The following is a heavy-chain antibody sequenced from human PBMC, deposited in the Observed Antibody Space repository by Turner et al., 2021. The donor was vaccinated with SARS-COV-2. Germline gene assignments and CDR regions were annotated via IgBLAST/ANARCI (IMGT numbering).Heavy chain of an antibody. CDR3: ARLMDTAMVYYGTDV. CDR2: SYYSGSA. J-gene: IGHJ6*02. Sequence: QLQLQESGPGLVKPSETLSLTCTVSGGSISSSSYYWGWIRQPPGKGLEWIGNSYYSGSAYYNPSLKSRVTISVDPSKNQFSLKLTSVTAADTAVYYCARLMDTAMVYYGTDVWGQGTTVTVSS. V-gene: IGHV4-39*01. CDR1: GGSISSSSYY. D-gene: IGHD5-18*01.